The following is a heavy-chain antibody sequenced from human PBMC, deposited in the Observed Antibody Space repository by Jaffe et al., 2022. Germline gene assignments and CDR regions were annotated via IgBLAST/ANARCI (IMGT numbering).Heavy chain of an antibody. CDR1: GFTFSSYE. V-gene: IGHV3-48*03. Sequence: EVQLVESGGGLVQPGGSLRLSCAASGFTFSSYEMNWVRQAPGKGLEWVSYISSSGSTIYYADSVKGRFTISRDNAKNSLYLQMNSLRAEDTAVYYCARDFPFGGVGYYYYYMDVWGKGTTVTVSS. CDR2: ISSSGSTI. D-gene: IGHD1-26*01. J-gene: IGHJ6*03. CDR3: ARDFPFGGVGYYYYYMDV.